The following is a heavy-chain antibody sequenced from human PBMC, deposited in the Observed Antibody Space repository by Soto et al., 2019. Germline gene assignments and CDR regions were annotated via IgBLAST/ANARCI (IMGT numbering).Heavy chain of an antibody. Sequence: TSETLSLTCAVSGGSISSGGYSWSWIRQPPGKGLEWIGYIYHSGSTYYNPSLKSRVTISVDRSKNQFSLKLSPVTAADTAVYYCARVPDRWGQGTLVTVS. D-gene: IGHD2-2*01. CDR1: GGSISSGGYS. CDR3: ARVPDR. CDR2: IYHSGST. V-gene: IGHV4-30-2*01. J-gene: IGHJ5*02.